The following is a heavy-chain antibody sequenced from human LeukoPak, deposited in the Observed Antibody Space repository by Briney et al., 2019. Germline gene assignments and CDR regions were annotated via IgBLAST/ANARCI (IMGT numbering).Heavy chain of an antibody. CDR1: GGSISSYY. Sequence: SETLSLTCTVSGGSISSYYWSWIRQPPGKGLEWIGYIYYSGSTNYNPSLKSRVTISVDTSKNQFSLKLSSVTAANTAVYYCARDARGRSGDAFDIWGQGTMVTVSS. V-gene: IGHV4-59*01. CDR2: IYYSGST. J-gene: IGHJ3*02. CDR3: ARDARGRSGDAFDI. D-gene: IGHD3-3*01.